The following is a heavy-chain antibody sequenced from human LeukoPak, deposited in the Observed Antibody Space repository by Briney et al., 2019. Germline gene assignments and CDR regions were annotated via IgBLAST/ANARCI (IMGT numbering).Heavy chain of an antibody. CDR3: AKGSGYADN. Sequence: GGSLRLSCAASGFTFSSYVMSWVRQAPGKGLEWVSTISGSGGGTYYADSVKGRFTISRDNSKNTLYPQMNSLRAEDTAVYYCAKGSGYADNWGQGTLVTVSS. V-gene: IGHV3-23*01. CDR2: ISGSGGGT. CDR1: GFTFSSYV. J-gene: IGHJ4*02. D-gene: IGHD3-3*01.